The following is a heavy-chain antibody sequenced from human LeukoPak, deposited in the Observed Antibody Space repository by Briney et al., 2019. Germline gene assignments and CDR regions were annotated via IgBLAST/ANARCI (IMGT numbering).Heavy chain of an antibody. CDR1: GFTFSSYA. V-gene: IGHV3-23*01. D-gene: IGHD6-19*01. CDR2: ISGSGGST. CDR3: AKERGGQWLVRVVDY. Sequence: PGGSLRLSCAASGFTFSSYAMSWVRQAPGKGLEWVSAISGSGGSTYYADSVKGRFTISRDNSKNTLYLQMNSLRAEDTAVYCCAKERGGQWLVRVVDYWGQGTLVTVSS. J-gene: IGHJ4*02.